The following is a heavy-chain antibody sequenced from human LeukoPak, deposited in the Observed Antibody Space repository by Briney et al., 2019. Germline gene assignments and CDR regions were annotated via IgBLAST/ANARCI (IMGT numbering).Heavy chain of an antibody. V-gene: IGHV4-39*01. CDR1: GGSISSSSYY. CDR2: IYYSGST. Sequence: SETLSLTCTVSGGSISSSSYYWGWIRQPPGKGLEWIGSIYYSGSTYYNPSLKSRVTISVDTSKNQFSLKLSSVTAADTAVYYCARHRLVAHYFDYWGQGTLVTVSS. D-gene: IGHD5-12*01. CDR3: ARHRLVAHYFDY. J-gene: IGHJ4*02.